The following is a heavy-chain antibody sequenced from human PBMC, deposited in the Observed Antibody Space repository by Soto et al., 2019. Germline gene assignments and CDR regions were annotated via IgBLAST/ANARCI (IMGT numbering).Heavy chain of an antibody. V-gene: IGHV4-61*08. J-gene: IGHJ5*02. D-gene: IGHD1-26*01. Sequence: QVQLQESGPGLVKPSETLSLTCSVSGDSVSSGAYYWSWIRQPPGKGLEWIGYVYYSGSTSYNPSLETGVTISVDTSKNQFSLKLTSVTPADTAIYYCARVKRSTSRLDPWGQGPLVTVSS. CDR2: VYYSGST. CDR3: ARVKRSTSRLDP. CDR1: GDSVSSGAYY.